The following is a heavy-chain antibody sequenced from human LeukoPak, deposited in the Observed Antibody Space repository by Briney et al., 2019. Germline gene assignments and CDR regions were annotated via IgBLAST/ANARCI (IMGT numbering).Heavy chain of an antibody. D-gene: IGHD2-21*01. CDR1: GSSFSSSG. Sequence: QPGRSLRLSCAASGSSFSSSGMQWVSQDPGKGMEWVGVIWFDGSNAFYADSVKGRFMISRDNTKHTLYFQKNSLRDEGTAVYYCGKEFRTAYCATWHLDYWGQGTLVTVSS. V-gene: IGHV3-33*06. CDR3: GKEFRTAYCATWHLDY. CDR2: IWFDGSNA. J-gene: IGHJ4*02.